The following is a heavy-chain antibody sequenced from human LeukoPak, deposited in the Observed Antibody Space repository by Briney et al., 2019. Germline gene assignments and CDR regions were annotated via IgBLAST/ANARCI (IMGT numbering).Heavy chain of an antibody. CDR1: GVSVSDGRYY. CDR2: KYYTGSA. J-gene: IGHJ3*02. D-gene: IGHD2-2*01. V-gene: IGHV4-31*03. Sequence: SQTLSLTCNVSGVSVSDGRYYWTWIRQHPAKGLEWIGYKYYTGSAKYNPSLKGRLTISVDTSKNQFSLQLSSVTAADTATYYCATPYCSSISCLDVFNMWGQGTRVTVSS. CDR3: ATPYCSSISCLDVFNM.